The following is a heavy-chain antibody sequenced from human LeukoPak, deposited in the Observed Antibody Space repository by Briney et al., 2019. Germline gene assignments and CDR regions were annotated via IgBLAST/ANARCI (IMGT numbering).Heavy chain of an antibody. CDR2: INHSGST. V-gene: IGHV4-34*01. CDR1: GGSFTGYF. Sequence: PSETLSLTCAVYGGSFTGYFWSWIRQPPGRGLEWIAEINHSGSTNYNPSLKSRVTISVDTSKSQFSLKLSSVTAADTAVYYCARGGYFDLWGRGTLVTVSS. CDR3: ARGGYFDL. J-gene: IGHJ2*01.